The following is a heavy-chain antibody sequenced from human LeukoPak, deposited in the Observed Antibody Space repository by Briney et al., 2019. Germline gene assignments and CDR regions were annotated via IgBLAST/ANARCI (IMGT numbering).Heavy chain of an antibody. V-gene: IGHV1-46*01. J-gene: IGHJ6*02. D-gene: IGHD1-26*01. Sequence: GASVNVSCKASGYTFTTYYMHWVRQAPGQGLEWMGIINPSGGSTSYAQKFQGRVTMTRDTSTSTVYMELSSLRSEDTAVYYCARDRERGSPVGGGMDVWGQGTTVTVSS. CDR1: GYTFTTYY. CDR2: INPSGGST. CDR3: ARDRERGSPVGGGMDV.